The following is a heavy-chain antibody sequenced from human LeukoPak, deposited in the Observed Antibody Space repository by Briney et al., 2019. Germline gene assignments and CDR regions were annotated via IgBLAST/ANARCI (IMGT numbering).Heavy chain of an antibody. CDR3: ARPMIFRGSSYYYYYMDV. V-gene: IGHV4-39*01. Sequence: SETLSLTCTVSGGSISSTTYSWGWIRQPPGKGLEWIGTVYYSGTTSYNPSLKSRVTISLDTSKNQFSLKLSSVTAADTAVYYCARPMIFRGSSYYYYYMDVWGKGTTVTVSS. CDR2: VYYSGTT. CDR1: GGSISSTTYS. D-gene: IGHD3/OR15-3a*01. J-gene: IGHJ6*03.